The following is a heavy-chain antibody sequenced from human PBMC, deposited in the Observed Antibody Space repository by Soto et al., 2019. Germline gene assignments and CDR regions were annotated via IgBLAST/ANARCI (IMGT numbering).Heavy chain of an antibody. J-gene: IGHJ3*02. D-gene: IGHD6-19*01. CDR2: ISHSGSN. CDR1: DGYFSTYY. CDR3: ARGGSSDWQVAFDI. Sequence: SETLSLTCAVDDGYFSTYYWNWTRQAAGKGLEWIGKISHSGSNNYTPSLKSRVTISIDMSKRQVSLKLNSVTAADTAAYYCARGGSSDWQVAFDIWGQGTMVT. V-gene: IGHV4-34*01.